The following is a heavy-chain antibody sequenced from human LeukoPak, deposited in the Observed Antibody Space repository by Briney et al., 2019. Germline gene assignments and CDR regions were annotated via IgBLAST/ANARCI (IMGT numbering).Heavy chain of an antibody. CDR2: IRDDESNT. CDR1: GLIFSSYG. D-gene: IGHD3-16*01. CDR3: AKPVIPSAYQGTYYMDV. J-gene: IGHJ6*03. Sequence: PGGSLSLSCAASGLIFSSYGMRWVRGAAGEGLEWVAYIRDDESNTCYADSGKGRFTISRNNSTNTLYLQMHSLRAEDTALYYCAKPVIPSAYQGTYYMDVWGKGTTVTVSS. V-gene: IGHV3-30*02.